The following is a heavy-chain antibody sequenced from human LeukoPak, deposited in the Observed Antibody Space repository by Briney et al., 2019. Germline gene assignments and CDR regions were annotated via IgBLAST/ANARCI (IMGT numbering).Heavy chain of an antibody. Sequence: KPSECLSLTCTVAGGSISSYYWSWIRQPPGKGLEWVGYIYYSGSTNYNRSLKGRVTISVDTSKNQTSMKLSSVTAADTAVYYCARVDIVVVPATITYYYYMDVWGKGTTVTVSS. CDR1: GGSISSYY. CDR3: ARVDIVVVPATITYYYYMDV. CDR2: IYYSGST. D-gene: IGHD2-2*03. J-gene: IGHJ6*03. V-gene: IGHV4-59*01.